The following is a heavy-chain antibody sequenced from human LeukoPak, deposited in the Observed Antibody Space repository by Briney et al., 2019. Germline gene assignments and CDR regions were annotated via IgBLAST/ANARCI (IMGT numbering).Heavy chain of an antibody. CDR2: ISAYNGNT. CDR1: GGTFSSYA. V-gene: IGHV1-18*01. Sequence: GASVKVSCKASGGTFSSYAISWVRQAPGQGLEWMGWISAYNGNTNYAQKLQGRVTMTTDTSTSTAYMELRSLRSDDTAVYYCARDVQLVAFDIWGQGTMVTVSS. CDR3: ARDVQLVAFDI. J-gene: IGHJ3*02.